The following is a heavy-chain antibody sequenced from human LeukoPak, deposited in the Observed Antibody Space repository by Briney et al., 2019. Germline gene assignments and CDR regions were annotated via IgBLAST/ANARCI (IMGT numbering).Heavy chain of an antibody. V-gene: IGHV3-23*01. CDR1: GFTFSIYA. J-gene: IGHJ3*02. CDR3: ARDLGSFYNVKAFDI. CDR2: ISDSGGRT. Sequence: GGSLRLSCAASGFTFSIYAMGWVRQAPGKGLEWVSTISDSGGRTYYADSVKGRFTISRDNSKKTLYLQMNNLRAEDTAEYYCARDLGSFYNVKAFDIWGQGTLVTVSS. D-gene: IGHD3-10*01.